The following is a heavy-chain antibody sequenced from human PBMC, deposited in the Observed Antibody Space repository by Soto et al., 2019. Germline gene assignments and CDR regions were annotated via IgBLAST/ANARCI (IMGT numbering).Heavy chain of an antibody. CDR1: GLTFSSYA. D-gene: IGHD6-19*01. CDR3: AKSDSGYVRTIGIAVAAFDY. J-gene: IGHJ4*02. CDR2: ISGSGGST. V-gene: IGHV3-23*01. Sequence: PWLSLRLSCAASGLTFSSYAMSVVRQTPGKGLEWVSAISGSGGSTYYADSVKGRFTISRDNSKNTLYLQMNSLRAEDTAVYYCAKSDSGYVRTIGIAVAAFDYWGQGTLVNVSS.